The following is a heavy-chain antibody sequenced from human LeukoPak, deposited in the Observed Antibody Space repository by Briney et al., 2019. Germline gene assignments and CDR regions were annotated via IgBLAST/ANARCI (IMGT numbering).Heavy chain of an antibody. CDR2: ISGSGGRT. J-gene: IGHJ4*02. Sequence: PGGSLRLSCAASGFTFSSYAMSWVRQAPGKGLGWVSAISGSGGRTYYADSVKGRFTISRDNSKITLYLQMNSLRAEDTAVYYCAKGRQDYDFWSGYPRDFDYWGQGTLGTVSS. CDR1: GFTFSSYA. D-gene: IGHD3-3*01. V-gene: IGHV3-23*01. CDR3: AKGRQDYDFWSGYPRDFDY.